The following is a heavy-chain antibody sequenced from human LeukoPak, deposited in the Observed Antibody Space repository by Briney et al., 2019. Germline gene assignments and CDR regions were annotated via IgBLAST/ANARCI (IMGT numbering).Heavy chain of an antibody. V-gene: IGHV3-30*02. D-gene: IGHD3-16*01. CDR3: VQDAEWGLWG. J-gene: IGHJ4*02. CDR1: GFTFIDHG. Sequence: GGSLRLSCVASGFTFIDHGMHWVRQSPDRGLEWVAFIRNDGSDKYYAGSVKGRFTISKDSSKNTLFLQMNSLRPEDMAVYYCVQDAEWGLWGWGQGTLVTVSS. CDR2: IRNDGSDK.